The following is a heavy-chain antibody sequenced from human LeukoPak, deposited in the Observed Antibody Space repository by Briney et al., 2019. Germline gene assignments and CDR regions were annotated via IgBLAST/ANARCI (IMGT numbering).Heavy chain of an antibody. Sequence: PGGSLRLSCAASGFTFSNYAMSWVRQAPGKGLEWVSSISGSGGSTYYVDSVKGRFTISRDNSKNTLHLQMNSLRAEDTAVYYCAKDGGDYWVRWFDPWGQGTLVTVSS. CDR2: ISGSGGST. V-gene: IGHV3-23*01. CDR3: AKDGGDYWVRWFDP. J-gene: IGHJ5*02. D-gene: IGHD4-17*01. CDR1: GFTFSNYA.